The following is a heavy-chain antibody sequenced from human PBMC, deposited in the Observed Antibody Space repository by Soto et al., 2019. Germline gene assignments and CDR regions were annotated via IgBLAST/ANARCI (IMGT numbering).Heavy chain of an antibody. Sequence: QVQLVPSGAAVKKPGSSVKVSCKASGGTFSSYAISWVRQAPGQGPEWMGGIIPIFGTANYAQKFQCRVRSTANESTSTASMELRSMRSEHTAVYYVTRSPGGTDAARAFNIGGQGTMVTVS. V-gene: IGHV1-69*01. CDR3: TRSPGGTDAARAFNI. CDR2: IIPIFGTA. CDR1: GGTFSSYA. J-gene: IGHJ3*02. D-gene: IGHD1-26*01.